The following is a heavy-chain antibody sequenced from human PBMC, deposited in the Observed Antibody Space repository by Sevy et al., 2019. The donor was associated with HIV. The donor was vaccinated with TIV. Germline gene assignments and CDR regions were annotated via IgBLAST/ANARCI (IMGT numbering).Heavy chain of an antibody. CDR1: GYTFTSYY. CDR2: INPSGGST. Sequence: ASVKVSCKASGYTFTSYYMHWVRQAPGQGLEWMGIINPSGGSTSYAQKFQGRVTMTRDTSTSTVYMELSSLRSEDTAVYYCARDLDGGIDKNYYDSSGYEGYVQHWGQGTLVTVSS. J-gene: IGHJ1*01. V-gene: IGHV1-46*01. CDR3: ARDLDGGIDKNYYDSSGYEGYVQH. D-gene: IGHD3-22*01.